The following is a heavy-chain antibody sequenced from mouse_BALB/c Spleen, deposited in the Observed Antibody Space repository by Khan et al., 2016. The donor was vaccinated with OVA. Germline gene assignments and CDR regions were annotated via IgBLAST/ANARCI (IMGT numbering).Heavy chain of an antibody. D-gene: IGHD2-2*01. V-gene: IGHV1-9*01. CDR2: IFPGSVST. J-gene: IGHJ3*01. CDR1: GYTFSSYW. CDR3: GRGGYGGFAY. Sequence: VQLQESGGDLMKPGASVKISCKATGYTFSSYWIEWVKQRPGHGLEWIGQIFPGSVSTTYNEKFKGKATFTADTSSNTAYMQLSSLTSEDSAYYYCGRGGYGGFAYWGQGTLVTVSA.